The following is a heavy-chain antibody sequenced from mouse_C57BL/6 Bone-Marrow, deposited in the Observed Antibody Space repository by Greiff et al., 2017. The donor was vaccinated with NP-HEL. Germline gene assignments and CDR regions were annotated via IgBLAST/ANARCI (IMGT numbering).Heavy chain of an antibody. D-gene: IGHD1-1*01. V-gene: IGHV1-55*01. J-gene: IGHJ2*01. CDR1: GYTFTSYW. CDR2: IYPGSGST. CDR3: ARRHYGSSSFDY. Sequence: QVHVKQPGAELVKPGASVKMSCKASGYTFTSYWITWVKQRPGQGLEWIGDIYPGSGSTNYNEKFKSKATLTVDTSSSTAYMQLSSLTSEDSAVYYCARRHYGSSSFDYWGQGTTLTVSS.